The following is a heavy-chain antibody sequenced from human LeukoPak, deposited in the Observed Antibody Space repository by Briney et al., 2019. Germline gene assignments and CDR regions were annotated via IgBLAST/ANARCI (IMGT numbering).Heavy chain of an antibody. Sequence: GGSLRLSCAASGFTFSSYSMNWVRQAPGKGLEWVSYISSSSSTIYYADSVKGRFTISRDNAKNSLYLQMNSLRAEDTAVYYCARVMGQWNWYFDLWGRGTPVTVSS. V-gene: IGHV3-48*01. CDR2: ISSSSSTI. CDR3: ARVMGQWNWYFDL. CDR1: GFTFSSYS. J-gene: IGHJ2*01. D-gene: IGHD2-8*01.